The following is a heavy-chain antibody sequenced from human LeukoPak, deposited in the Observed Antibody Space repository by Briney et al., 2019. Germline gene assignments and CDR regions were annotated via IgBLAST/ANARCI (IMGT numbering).Heavy chain of an antibody. CDR2: ISAYNGNT. V-gene: IGHV1-18*01. Sequence: ASVKVSCKASGYTFTSYGISWVRQAPGQGLEWMGWISAYNGNTNYAQKLQGRVIMTTDTSTSTAYMELRSLRSDDTAVYYCARDSEQLENFDYWGQGTLVTVSS. CDR1: GYTFTSYG. D-gene: IGHD6-6*01. J-gene: IGHJ4*02. CDR3: ARDSEQLENFDY.